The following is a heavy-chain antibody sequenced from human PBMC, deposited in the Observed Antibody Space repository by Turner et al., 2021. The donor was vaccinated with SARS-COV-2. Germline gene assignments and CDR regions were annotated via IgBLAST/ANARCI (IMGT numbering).Heavy chain of an antibody. CDR3: ACGSGSYSAYDFDF. CDR2: VYNNGSS. D-gene: IGHD2-21*02. CDR1: GGSITSYY. Sequence: QVQLQESGPGLVKPSETLSLTCSVAGGSITSYYWSWIRQAPGKGLEWIAYVYNNGSSNFNPSLTIRVTISVDTSKIQFCLMLTAVTAADTAVNYCACGSGSYSAYDFDFWGQGTLVTVSS. V-gene: IGHV4-59*01. J-gene: IGHJ4*01.